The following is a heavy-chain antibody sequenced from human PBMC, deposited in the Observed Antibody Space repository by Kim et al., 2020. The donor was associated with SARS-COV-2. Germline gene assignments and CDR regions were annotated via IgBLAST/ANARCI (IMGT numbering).Heavy chain of an antibody. Sequence: ASVKVSCKASGYTFTSYAMHWVRQAPGQRLEWMGWINAGNGNTKYSQKFQGRVTITRDTSASTAYMELSSLRSEDTAVYYCARDLRDTAMGPGWFDPWGQGTLVTVSS. CDR1: GYTFTSYA. CDR3: ARDLRDTAMGPGWFDP. V-gene: IGHV1-3*01. CDR2: INAGNGNT. J-gene: IGHJ5*02. D-gene: IGHD5-18*01.